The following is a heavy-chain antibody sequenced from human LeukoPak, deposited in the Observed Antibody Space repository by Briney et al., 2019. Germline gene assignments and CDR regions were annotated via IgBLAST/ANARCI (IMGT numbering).Heavy chain of an antibody. CDR2: ISSSGSTI. Sequence: PGGSLRLSCAASGFTFSSYEMNWVRQAPGKGLEWVSYISSSGSTIYYADSVKGRFTISRDNAKNSLYLQMNSLRAEDTAVYYCARVSGKATIIFDYWGQGTLVIVSS. CDR1: GFTFSSYE. CDR3: ARVSGKATIIFDY. J-gene: IGHJ4*02. D-gene: IGHD5-24*01. V-gene: IGHV3-48*03.